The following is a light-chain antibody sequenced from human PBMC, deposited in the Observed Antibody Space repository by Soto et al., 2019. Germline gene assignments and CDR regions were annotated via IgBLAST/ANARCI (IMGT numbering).Light chain of an antibody. Sequence: DIQMTQSPSTLSASVGDRVIITCRASQSISRGLAWYQQKPGEAPKLLIYWASSLESGVPSRFSGSGSGTEFTLTIISLQPDDFATYYCQQFKSYPYTFGQGTKLEIK. CDR3: QQFKSYPYT. J-gene: IGKJ2*01. CDR2: WAS. V-gene: IGKV1-5*03. CDR1: QSISRG.